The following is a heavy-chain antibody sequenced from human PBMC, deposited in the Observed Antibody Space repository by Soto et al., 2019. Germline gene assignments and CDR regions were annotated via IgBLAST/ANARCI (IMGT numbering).Heavy chain of an antibody. CDR1: GFTFTTYA. J-gene: IGHJ5*02. D-gene: IGHD3-3*01. CDR3: AKAGRHYYDLWSENRFDP. Sequence: EVQLLESGGGLVQPGGSLRLSCAASGFTFTTYAMTWVRQAPGKGLEWVSSISGSGGATYYADSVKGRFTISRDDSKNTLSLLMDSLRAEDTALYYCAKAGRHYYDLWSENRFDPWGQGTLVTVSS. V-gene: IGHV3-23*01. CDR2: ISGSGGAT.